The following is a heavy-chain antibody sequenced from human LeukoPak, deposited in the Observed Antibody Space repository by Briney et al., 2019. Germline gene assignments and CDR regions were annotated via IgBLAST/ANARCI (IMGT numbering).Heavy chain of an antibody. J-gene: IGHJ4*02. Sequence: ASVKVSCKASGYIFTNYYIHWVRQAPGQGLEWMGWLNPSTGGTDFAQKFQGRVTLTRDTSLTTAYMDLTSLSSDDTAVYYCAKANSITIFGVISPVDYWGQGTLVTVSS. V-gene: IGHV1-2*02. CDR3: AKANSITIFGVISPVDY. D-gene: IGHD3-3*01. CDR1: GYIFTNYY. CDR2: LNPSTGGT.